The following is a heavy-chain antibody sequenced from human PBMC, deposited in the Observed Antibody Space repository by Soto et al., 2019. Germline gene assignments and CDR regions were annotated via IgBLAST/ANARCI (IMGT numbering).Heavy chain of an antibody. Sequence: SVKVSCKASGGTFRNSAISWVRQAPGQGLEWMGGIMPIFRTPDYAQKFQGRVTITADESTNTAYMELSGLRSDDTAVYYCARDNDRPQLGGNYYYILDVWGHGTTVTVSS. V-gene: IGHV1-69*13. CDR1: GGTFRNSA. J-gene: IGHJ6*02. CDR2: IMPIFRTP. CDR3: ARDNDRPQLGGNYYYILDV. D-gene: IGHD1-1*01.